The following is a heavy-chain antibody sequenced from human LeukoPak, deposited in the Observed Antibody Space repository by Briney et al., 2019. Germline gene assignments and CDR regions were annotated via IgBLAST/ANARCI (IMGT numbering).Heavy chain of an antibody. D-gene: IGHD7-27*01. CDR3: ARDLKLGDDAFDI. J-gene: IGHJ3*02. V-gene: IGHV3-23*01. CDR2: ISGSGDST. Sequence: GGSLRLSCAASGFTFSSYAMSWVRQAPGKGLEWVSAISGSGDSTYYADSVKGRFTISRDNSKNTLYLQMNSLRAEDTAVYYCARDLKLGDDAFDIWGQGTMVTVSS. CDR1: GFTFSSYA.